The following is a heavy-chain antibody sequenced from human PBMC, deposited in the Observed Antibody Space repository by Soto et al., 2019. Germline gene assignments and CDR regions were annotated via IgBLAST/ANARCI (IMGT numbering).Heavy chain of an antibody. J-gene: IGHJ1*01. CDR3: AHSPPPTVTTSAEYFQH. CDR1: GFSLSTSGLG. D-gene: IGHD4-17*01. V-gene: IGHV2-5*02. CDR2: IYWDDDK. Sequence: QITLKESGPTLVKPTQTLTLTCTFSGFSLSTSGLGVGWIRQPPGKALEWLALIYWDDDKRYSPSLKSRLTVIKDTSKTQVVLTMTKMDPLDTATYYCAHSPPPTVTTSAEYFQHWGQGTLVTVSS.